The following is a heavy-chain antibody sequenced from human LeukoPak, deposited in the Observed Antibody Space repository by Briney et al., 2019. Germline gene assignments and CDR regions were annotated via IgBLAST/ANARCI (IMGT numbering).Heavy chain of an antibody. J-gene: IGHJ5*02. Sequence: SETLSLTCAVSGGSISGDDYSWSWIRQPPGKGLEWIGYIYHSGTTYYNPSLKSRVTISVDRSKNQFSPKLSSVTAADTAAYYCARGRGGYDTRGYYNSWLDPWGQGTLATVSS. CDR2: IYHSGTT. D-gene: IGHD3-22*01. CDR3: ARGRGGYDTRGYYNSWLDP. V-gene: IGHV4-30-2*01. CDR1: GGSISGDDYS.